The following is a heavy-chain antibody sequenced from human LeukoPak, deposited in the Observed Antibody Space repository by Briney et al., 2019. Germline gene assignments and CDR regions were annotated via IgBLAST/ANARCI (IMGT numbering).Heavy chain of an antibody. V-gene: IGHV4-34*01. J-gene: IGHJ4*02. D-gene: IGHD3-16*02. CDR1: GGSFSGYY. CDR3: ARGSSVSDYVWGSYRFPFDY. CDR2: INHSGST. Sequence: PSETLSLTCAVYGGSFSGYYWSWIRQPPGKGLEWIGEINHSGSTNYNPSLKSRVTISVDTSKNQFSLKLSSVTAADTAVYCCARGSSVSDYVWGSYRFPFDYWGQGTLVTVSS.